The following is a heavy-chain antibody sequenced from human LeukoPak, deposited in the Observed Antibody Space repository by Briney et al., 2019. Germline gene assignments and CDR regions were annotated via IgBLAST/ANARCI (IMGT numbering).Heavy chain of an antibody. CDR3: ARRFEYSSSWTFDY. D-gene: IGHD6-13*01. V-gene: IGHV5-51*01. Sequence: GESLKISCQASEYSFTTYWIGWVRQMPGKGLEWMGIIYPGDSDTRYSPSLQGQVTISVDKSISTAYLQWSSLKASDTAMYYCARRFEYSSSWTFDYWGQGTLVTVSS. CDR1: EYSFTTYW. J-gene: IGHJ4*02. CDR2: IYPGDSDT.